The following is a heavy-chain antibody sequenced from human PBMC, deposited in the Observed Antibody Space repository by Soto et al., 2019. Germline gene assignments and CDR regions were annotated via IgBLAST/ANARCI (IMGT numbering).Heavy chain of an antibody. CDR2: IRSKANSYET. CDR1: GFTFSGSA. Sequence: GGSLRLSCAASGFTFSGSAMHWVRQASGKGLEWVGRIRSKANSYETAYAASVKGRFTISRDDSKNTAYLQMNSLKTEDTAVYYCTSINYGDYGEGVDIWGQGTMVTVSS. J-gene: IGHJ3*02. V-gene: IGHV3-73*01. D-gene: IGHD4-17*01. CDR3: TSINYGDYGEGVDI.